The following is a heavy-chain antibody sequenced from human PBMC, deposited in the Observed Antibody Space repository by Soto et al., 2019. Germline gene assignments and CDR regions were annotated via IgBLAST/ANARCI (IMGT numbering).Heavy chain of an antibody. Sequence: PGGSLRLSCAASGFTFSSRWMHRVRQAPGKGLVWIARVNSDGSTTNYADSVRGRFTISRDNAKNTLYLQMNSLRDDDTAMYYCAKTFVGAARGFDYWGQGTPVTVSS. CDR1: GFTFSSRW. V-gene: IGHV3-74*01. CDR2: VNSDGSTT. J-gene: IGHJ4*02. D-gene: IGHD6-6*01. CDR3: AKTFVGAARGFDY.